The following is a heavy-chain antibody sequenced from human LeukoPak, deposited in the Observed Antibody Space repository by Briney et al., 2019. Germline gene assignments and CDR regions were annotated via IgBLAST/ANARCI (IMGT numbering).Heavy chain of an antibody. D-gene: IGHD3-3*01. Sequence: ASVKLSCKASGYTFTSYDINWVRQATGQGLGWMGWMNPNSGNTGYAQKFQGRVTMNRNTSISTAYMELSSLRSEETAVYYCARGSPLITIFGVVIRYYFDYWGQGTLVTVSS. CDR1: GYTFTSYD. CDR2: MNPNSGNT. J-gene: IGHJ4*02. V-gene: IGHV1-8*01. CDR3: ARGSPLITIFGVVIRYYFDY.